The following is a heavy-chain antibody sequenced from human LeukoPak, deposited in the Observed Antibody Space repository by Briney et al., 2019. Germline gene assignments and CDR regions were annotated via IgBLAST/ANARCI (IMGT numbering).Heavy chain of an antibody. D-gene: IGHD4-23*01. CDR3: ARETTVVTSWYFDL. Sequence: PGGSLRLSCAASGFTLDDYGMGWVRHAPGKGVEWVSGINWNGGSTGYADSVKGRFTISRDNAKNSLYLQMNSLRAEDTALYYCARETTVVTSWYFDLWGRGTLVTVSS. CDR1: GFTLDDYG. J-gene: IGHJ2*01. CDR2: INWNGGST. V-gene: IGHV3-20*04.